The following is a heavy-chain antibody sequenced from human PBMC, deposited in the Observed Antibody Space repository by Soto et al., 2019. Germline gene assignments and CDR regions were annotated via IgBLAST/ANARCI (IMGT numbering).Heavy chain of an antibody. Sequence: SETLSLTCTVSGGSIRDYFWTWIRQPPGKGLEWIGYIYYSGRTNYNPSLKSRFTISRDTSKKTVYLQMNSLRGDDTAVYYCARDRVYHILTRRALGYFEYWGQGIQVTVSS. V-gene: IGHV4-59*12. J-gene: IGHJ4*02. CDR3: ARDRVYHILTRRALGYFEY. CDR2: IYYSGRT. D-gene: IGHD3-9*01. CDR1: GGSIRDYF.